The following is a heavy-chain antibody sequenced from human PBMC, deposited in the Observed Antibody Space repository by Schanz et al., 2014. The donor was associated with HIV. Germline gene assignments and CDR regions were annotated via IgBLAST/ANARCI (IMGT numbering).Heavy chain of an antibody. J-gene: IGHJ4*02. CDR2: INWNNKVM. Sequence: VQLVESGGGVVQPGKSLRLSCAASGFSFNDFAVHWVRQTPGKGLEWVSGINWNNKVMGYVDSVKGRFSISRDTAKNSLYLQMNDLRPEDTAFYYCVKDFTTWKGGFDYWGQGTLVIVSS. CDR1: GFSFNDFA. D-gene: IGHD1-1*01. CDR3: VKDFTTWKGGFDY. V-gene: IGHV3-9*01.